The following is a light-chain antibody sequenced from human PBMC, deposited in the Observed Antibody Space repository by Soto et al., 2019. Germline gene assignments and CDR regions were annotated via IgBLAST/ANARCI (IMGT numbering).Light chain of an antibody. J-gene: IGKJ2*01. CDR2: GAS. CDR3: QQYGTSRDT. Sequence: EIVLTQSPGTLSLSPGESATLSCRASQILEGGDSLAWYQYKAGQAPRLLIYGASNRATGISDKFSGSGSGTDFTLTISRLEPEDFAIYYCQQYGTSRDTFGQGTKLEIK. V-gene: IGKV3-20*01. CDR1: QILEGGDS.